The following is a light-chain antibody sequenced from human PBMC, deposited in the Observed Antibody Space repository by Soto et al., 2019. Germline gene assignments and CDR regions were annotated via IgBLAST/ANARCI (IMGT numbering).Light chain of an antibody. J-gene: IGKJ4*01. CDR3: QQYDNLPLT. CDR2: DAS. V-gene: IGKV1-33*01. Sequence: DIQMTQSPSTLSASVGDRVTITCRASQSIRNYFNWYQQKPGKAPKLLIYDASNLETGVPSRFSGSGSGTDFTFTISSLQPEDIATYYCQQYDNLPLTFGGGTKVDIK. CDR1: QSIRNY.